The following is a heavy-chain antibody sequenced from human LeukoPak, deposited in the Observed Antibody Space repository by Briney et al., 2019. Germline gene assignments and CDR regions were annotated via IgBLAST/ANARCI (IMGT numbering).Heavy chain of an antibody. CDR2: IYNSGST. CDR3: VRAYDY. Sequence: PSETLSLTCAVYGGSFSGSNWSWIRQPPGKGLEWIGEIYNSGSTIYNPSLKSRVTISVGTSKNQFSLNLISVTAADTAVYYCVRAYDYWGQGTLVTVSS. V-gene: IGHV4-34*01. CDR1: GGSFSGSN. J-gene: IGHJ4*02.